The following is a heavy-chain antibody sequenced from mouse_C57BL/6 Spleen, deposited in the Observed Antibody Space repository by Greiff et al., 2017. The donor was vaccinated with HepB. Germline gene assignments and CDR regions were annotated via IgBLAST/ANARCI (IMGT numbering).Heavy chain of an antibody. Sequence: EVKLVESGGGLVQPGGSLSLSCAASGFTFTDYYMSWVRQPPGKALEWLGFIRNKANGYTTEYSASVKGRFTISRDNSQSILYLQMNALRAEDSATYYCARHYYGSTLDYWGQGTTLTVSS. J-gene: IGHJ2*01. V-gene: IGHV7-3*01. D-gene: IGHD1-1*01. CDR1: GFTFTDYY. CDR2: IRNKANGYTT. CDR3: ARHYYGSTLDY.